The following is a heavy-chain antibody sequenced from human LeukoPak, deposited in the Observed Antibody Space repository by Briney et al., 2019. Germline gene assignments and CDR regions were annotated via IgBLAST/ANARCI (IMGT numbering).Heavy chain of an antibody. CDR3: ARDSGSGGPRVD. CDR1: EFTVSSNY. V-gene: IGHV3-66*01. J-gene: IGHJ4*02. D-gene: IGHD2-15*01. CDR2: IYSGGNT. Sequence: GGSLRLSCAASEFTVSSNYMSWVRQAPGKGLEWVSVIYSGGNTYYADSVKGRFTISRDNFKNTLYLQMNSLRAEDTAVYYCARDSGSGGPRVDWGQGTLVTVSS.